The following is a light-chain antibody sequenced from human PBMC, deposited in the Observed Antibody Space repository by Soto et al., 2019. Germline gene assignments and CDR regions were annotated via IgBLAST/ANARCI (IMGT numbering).Light chain of an antibody. CDR2: DAY. CDR1: QFVSTR. V-gene: IGKV3-15*01. CDR3: QEYFQWPPGM. Sequence: EIVVTQSPATLSASPGERVTLTCRASQFVSTRLAWYQQRPGQVPRLLIYDAYTRALGISARFSGSGSGTEFTLNIRSLQSEDFAIYYCQEYFQWPPGMFGPGTKVDIK. J-gene: IGKJ1*01.